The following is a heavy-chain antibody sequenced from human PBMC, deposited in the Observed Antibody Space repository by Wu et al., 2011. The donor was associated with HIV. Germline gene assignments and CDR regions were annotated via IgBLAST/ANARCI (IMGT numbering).Heavy chain of an antibody. D-gene: IGHD3-16*01. CDR1: GGTFSVHG. J-gene: IGHJ6*03. Sequence: QVPLVQSGAEVKKPGSSVKVSCKPSGGTFSVHGISWVRQAPGQGPEWMGRIIPIFDTTDYSQKFQGRTTITADESTSTVYMQVNNLASEDTAIYYCAREWGADSATVRADYMDVVGEGQRSPSP. CDR3: AREWGADSATVRADYMDV. V-gene: IGHV1-69*15. CDR2: IIPIFDTT.